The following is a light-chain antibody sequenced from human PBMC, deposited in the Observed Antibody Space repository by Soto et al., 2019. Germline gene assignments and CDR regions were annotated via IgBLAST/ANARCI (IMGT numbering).Light chain of an antibody. Sequence: DIQMTQSPSTLSASEGDRVTITCRASQSINRWLAWYQQKPGKAPKVLIYEASTLRSGVPSRFSGSGSGTDFTLTIISLQPDDFATYYGQQHYDYPLTFGGGTKV. J-gene: IGKJ4*01. CDR3: QQHYDYPLT. V-gene: IGKV1-5*03. CDR1: QSINRW. CDR2: EAS.